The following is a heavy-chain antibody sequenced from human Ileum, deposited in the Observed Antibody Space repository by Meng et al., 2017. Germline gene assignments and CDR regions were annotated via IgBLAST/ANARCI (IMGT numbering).Heavy chain of an antibody. CDR1: GFNFSTHE. CDR2: ISYSGNTI. D-gene: IGHD2-8*01. V-gene: IGHV3-48*03. CDR3: ARDPRDGHRGTLDY. Sequence: GESLKISCAASGFNFSTHEMNWVRQAPGKGLEWLSYISYSGNTIYYADSVKGRFTISRDNVKNSLYLQLNSLGAEDTAVYYCARDPRDGHRGTLDYWGQGTLVTVSS. J-gene: IGHJ4*02.